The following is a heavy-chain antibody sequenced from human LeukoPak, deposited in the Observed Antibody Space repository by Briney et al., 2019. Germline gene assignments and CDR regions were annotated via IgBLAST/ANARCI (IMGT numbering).Heavy chain of an antibody. CDR2: IVVVSGNT. CDR3: AADLRSGQSPFDP. V-gene: IGHV1-58*02. CDR1: GCTFTSSA. Sequence: GASVKVSCKASGCTFTSSAMQWVGQARGQGVEGIVCIVVVSGNTNYAQKFQERVTITRDMSTSTAYMELSSLRSEDTAVYYCAADLRSGQSPFDPWGQGTLVTVSS. J-gene: IGHJ5*02. D-gene: IGHD2-15*01.